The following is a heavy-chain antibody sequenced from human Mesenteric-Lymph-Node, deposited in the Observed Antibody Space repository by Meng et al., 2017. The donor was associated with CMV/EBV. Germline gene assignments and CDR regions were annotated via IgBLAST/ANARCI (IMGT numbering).Heavy chain of an antibody. V-gene: IGHV3-30-3*01. D-gene: IGHD3-10*01. CDR2: ISYDGSNK. J-gene: IGHJ4*02. CDR1: GFTFSSDA. Sequence: ASGFTFSSDAMHWVRQAPGKGLEWVAVISYDGSNKYYADSVKGRFTISRDNSKNTLYLQMNSLRAEDTAVYYCARDFAAGRGGLDYWGQGTLVTVSS. CDR3: ARDFAAGRGGLDY.